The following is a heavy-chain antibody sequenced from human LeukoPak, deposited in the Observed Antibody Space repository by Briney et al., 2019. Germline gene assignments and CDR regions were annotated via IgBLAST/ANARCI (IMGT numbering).Heavy chain of an antibody. CDR1: GLTFSTYG. J-gene: IGHJ3*01. Sequence: GGSLRLSCAASGLTFSTYGMHWVRQAPGKGLEWVAFIRYDGSNKYYADSVKGRFTISRDNSKNTLYLQMNSLRAEDTAVYYCAKVYNSGWKGAFDARGQGTMVTVSS. V-gene: IGHV3-30*02. CDR2: IRYDGSNK. D-gene: IGHD6-19*01. CDR3: AKVYNSGWKGAFDA.